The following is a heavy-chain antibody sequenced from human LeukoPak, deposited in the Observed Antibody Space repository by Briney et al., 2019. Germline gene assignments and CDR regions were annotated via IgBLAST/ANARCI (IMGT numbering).Heavy chain of an antibody. CDR1: GGSISSYY. CDR3: ARSDYDFWSGYGNWFDP. V-gene: IGHV4-4*07. J-gene: IGHJ5*02. CDR2: IYTSGST. Sequence: PSETLSLTCAVSGGSISSYYWSWIRQPAGKGLEWIGRIYTSGSTNYNPSLKSRVTMSVDTSKNQFSLKLSSVTAADTAVYYCARSDYDFWSGYGNWFDPWGQGTLVTVSS. D-gene: IGHD3-3*01.